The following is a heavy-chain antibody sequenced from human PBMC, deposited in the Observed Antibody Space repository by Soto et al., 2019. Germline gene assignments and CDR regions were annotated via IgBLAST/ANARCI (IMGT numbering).Heavy chain of an antibody. CDR3: LGYCSGGSCYSRGY. V-gene: IGHV1-3*01. CDR2: INAGNGNT. J-gene: IGHJ4*02. CDR1: GYSFTSHA. D-gene: IGHD2-15*01. Sequence: QVQLVQSGAEVKKPGASVKVSCKASGYSFTSHAMHWVRQAPGQRLEWMGWINAGNGNTKYSQKFQGRVTITRDTSASTAYMEQSSLRSEDTAVYYCLGYCSGGSCYSRGYWGQGTLVTVSS.